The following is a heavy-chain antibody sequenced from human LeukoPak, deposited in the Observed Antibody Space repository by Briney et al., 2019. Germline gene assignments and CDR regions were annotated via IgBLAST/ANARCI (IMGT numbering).Heavy chain of an antibody. J-gene: IGHJ4*02. Sequence: GASVKVSCKASGGTFSSYAISWVRQAPGQGLEWMGGIIPIFGTANYAQKFQGRVTITADESTSTAYMELSSLRSEDTAVYYCASTRTYYYGSGSYYFDYWGQGTLVTVSS. D-gene: IGHD3-10*01. CDR3: ASTRTYYYGSGSYYFDY. CDR2: IIPIFGTA. V-gene: IGHV1-69*13. CDR1: GGTFSSYA.